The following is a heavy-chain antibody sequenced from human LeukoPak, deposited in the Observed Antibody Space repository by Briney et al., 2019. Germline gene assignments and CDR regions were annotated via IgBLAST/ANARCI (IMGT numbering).Heavy chain of an antibody. D-gene: IGHD6-13*01. CDR3: ARGSKTAGTIYTFDY. J-gene: IGHJ4*02. CDR2: LSGTGLTT. Sequence: GGSLRLSCAASGFTSSSYDFSTYAMSWVRQAPGKGLEWVSGLSGTGLTTFYPDSVKGRFTISRDSSKNTLYLQMNSLRADDTAVYYCARGSKTAGTIYTFDYWGQGTLVTVSS. CDR1: GFTSSSYDFSTYA. V-gene: IGHV3-23*01.